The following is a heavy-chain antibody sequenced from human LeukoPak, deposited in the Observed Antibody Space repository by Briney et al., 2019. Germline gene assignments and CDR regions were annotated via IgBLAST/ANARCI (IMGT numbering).Heavy chain of an antibody. CDR1: GFTFSSYG. D-gene: IGHD3-9*01. CDR2: ISYDGSNK. V-gene: IGHV3-30*19. Sequence: PGRSLRLSCAASGFTFSSYGMHWVRQAPGKGLEWVAVISYDGSNKYYADSVKGRFTISRDNSKNTLYLQMNSLRAEDTAVYYCARESGSYYDILPFDPWGQGTLVTVSS. J-gene: IGHJ5*02. CDR3: ARESGSYYDILPFDP.